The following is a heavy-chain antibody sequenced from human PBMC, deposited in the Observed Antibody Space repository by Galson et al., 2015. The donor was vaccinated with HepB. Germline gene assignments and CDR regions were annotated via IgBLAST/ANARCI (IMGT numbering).Heavy chain of an antibody. CDR2: INRYGRDK. CDR3: AKEYQGSSWTGLGD. CDR1: GFTVRTNY. D-gene: IGHD6-13*01. V-gene: IGHV3-43*01. Sequence: SLRLSCAVSGFTVRTNYMSWVRQVPGKGLEWVSLINRYGRDKFYSDSVKGRFTVSRDNNKNFLYLQMHSLTSEDTALYYCAKEYQGSSWTGLGDWGQGTLVTVSS. J-gene: IGHJ4*02.